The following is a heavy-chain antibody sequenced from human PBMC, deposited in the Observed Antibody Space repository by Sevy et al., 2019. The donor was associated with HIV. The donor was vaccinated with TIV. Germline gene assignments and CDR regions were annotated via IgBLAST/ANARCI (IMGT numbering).Heavy chain of an antibody. CDR3: VKAPNDYDNSGWAGLEV. CDR1: GFTFNFYG. V-gene: IGHV3-30*18. CDR2: ISYDGNLK. D-gene: IGHD3-22*01. Sequence: GGSLRLSCAASGFTFNFYGMHWVRQAPGKGLEWVALISYDGNLKYYADSGKGRFTISRDNSKNTLYLQMNSLRPEDTAVYYCVKAPNDYDNSGWAGLEVWGQGTTVTVSS. J-gene: IGHJ6*02.